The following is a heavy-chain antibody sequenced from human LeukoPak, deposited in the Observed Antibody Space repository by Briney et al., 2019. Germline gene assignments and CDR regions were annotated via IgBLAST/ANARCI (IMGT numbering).Heavy chain of an antibody. J-gene: IGHJ4*02. CDR1: TGSISSYY. CDR3: ARSLYSYGFDY. CDR2: IYYSGST. D-gene: IGHD5-18*01. Sequence: SETLSLTCTVSTGSISSYYWSWIRQPPGKTLEWIGFIYYSGSTNYNPSLTSRVAISIDTSKNQFSLKLSSVTAADTAVYYCARSLYSYGFDYWGQGTLVTVSS. V-gene: IGHV4-59*08.